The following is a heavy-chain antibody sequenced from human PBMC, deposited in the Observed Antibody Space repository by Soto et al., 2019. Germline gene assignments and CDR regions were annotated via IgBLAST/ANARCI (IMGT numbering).Heavy chain of an antibody. J-gene: IGHJ4*02. CDR2: ISSYNGNT. V-gene: IGHV1-18*01. D-gene: IGHD3-3*01. CDR3: ARYLRYDFWSCSTARNYHFDY. Sequence: QVQLVQSGPEVKKPGASVKVSCKASGYIFTNYGITWVRQAPGQGLEWMGWISSYNGNTNYAQKFQGRVTMTTDISPAMNYLEVRRLTSDDPAVYYCARYLRYDFWSCSTARNYHFDYRGQGTLVTVSS. CDR1: GYIFTNYG.